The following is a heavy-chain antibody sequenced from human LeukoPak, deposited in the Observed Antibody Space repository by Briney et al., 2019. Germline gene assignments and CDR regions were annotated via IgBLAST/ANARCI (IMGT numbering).Heavy chain of an antibody. CDR1: GGSISSSSYY. D-gene: IGHD2-15*01. Sequence: PSETLSLTCTVSGGSISSSSYYWGWIRQPPGKGLEWIGSIYYSGSTYYNPSLKSRVTISVDTSKNQFSLKLSSVTAADTAVYYCALRGREVVAAKVGGGRFDYWGQGTLVTVSS. J-gene: IGHJ4*02. V-gene: IGHV4-39*01. CDR2: IYYSGST. CDR3: ALRGREVVAAKVGGGRFDY.